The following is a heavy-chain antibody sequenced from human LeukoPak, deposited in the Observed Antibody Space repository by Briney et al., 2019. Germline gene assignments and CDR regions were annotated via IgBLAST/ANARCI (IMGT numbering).Heavy chain of an antibody. D-gene: IGHD3-10*01. J-gene: IGHJ4*02. CDR3: VRDWGGGDDY. Sequence: GGSLRLSCAVSGFTLSSYWMTWVRQTPGKGLEWVANIKQDGSEKYYVDSVKGRFTISRDNAKNSLYLQMNSLRGEDTAVYYCVRDWGGGDDYWGQGTLVTVSS. CDR2: IKQDGSEK. V-gene: IGHV3-7*01. CDR1: GFTLSSYW.